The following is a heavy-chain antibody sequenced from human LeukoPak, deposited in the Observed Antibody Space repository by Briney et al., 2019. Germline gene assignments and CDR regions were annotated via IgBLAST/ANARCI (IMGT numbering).Heavy chain of an antibody. CDR2: IYYSGST. Sequence: SSETLSLTCTVSGGSNSSSSYYWGWIRQPPGKGLEWIGSIYYSGSTYYNPSLKSRVTISVDTSKNQFSLKLSSVTAADTAVYYCARPNYYGSGTPPGDWFDPWGQGTLVTVSS. J-gene: IGHJ5*02. V-gene: IGHV4-39*07. CDR3: ARPNYYGSGTPPGDWFDP. D-gene: IGHD3-10*01. CDR1: GGSNSSSSYY.